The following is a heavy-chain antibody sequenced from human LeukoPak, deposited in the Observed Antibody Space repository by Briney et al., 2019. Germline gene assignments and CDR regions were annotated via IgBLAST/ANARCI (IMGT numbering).Heavy chain of an antibody. CDR1: GFTFSSYA. V-gene: IGHV3-23*01. Sequence: PGGSLRLSCAASGFTFSSYAMSWVRQAPGKGLEWVSGISGGGDSAYFADSVKGRFTISRDNSKNTLYLQVNSLRAEDTAVYYCAKHISSTWNVRWFDYWGQGTLVTVSS. J-gene: IGHJ5*01. CDR2: ISGGGDSA. CDR3: AKHISSTWNVRWFDY. D-gene: IGHD1-1*01.